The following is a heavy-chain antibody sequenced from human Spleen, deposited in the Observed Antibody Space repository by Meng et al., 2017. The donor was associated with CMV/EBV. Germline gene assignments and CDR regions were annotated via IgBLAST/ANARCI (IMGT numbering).Heavy chain of an antibody. CDR1: GYTFTSYG. V-gene: IGHV1-18*01. J-gene: IGHJ6*02. D-gene: IGHD6-13*01. Sequence: ASVKVSCKASGYTFTSYGISWVRQAPGQGLEWMGWISAYNGNTNYAQKLQGRVTMTTDTSTSTAYMELRSLRSDDTAVYYCARGPYSTFYYYGLDVWGQGTTVTVSS. CDR3: ARGPYSTFYYYGLDV. CDR2: ISAYNGNT.